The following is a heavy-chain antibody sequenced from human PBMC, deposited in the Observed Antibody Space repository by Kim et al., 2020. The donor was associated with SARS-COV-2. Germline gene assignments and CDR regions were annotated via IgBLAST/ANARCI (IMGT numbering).Heavy chain of an antibody. V-gene: IGHV1-69*04. CDR1: GGTFSSYA. Sequence: SVKVSCKASGGTFSSYAISWVRQAPGQGLEWMGRIIPILGIANYAQKFQGRVTITADKSTSTAYMELSSLRSEDTAVYYCARAVGGYSYGLTYNWFDPWGQGTLVTVSS. D-gene: IGHD5-18*01. J-gene: IGHJ5*02. CDR2: IIPILGIA. CDR3: ARAVGGYSYGLTYNWFDP.